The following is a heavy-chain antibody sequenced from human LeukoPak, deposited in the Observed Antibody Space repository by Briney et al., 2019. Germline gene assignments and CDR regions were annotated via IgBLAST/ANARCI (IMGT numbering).Heavy chain of an antibody. CDR1: GGTFSSYA. J-gene: IGHJ5*02. Sequence: GSSVKVSCKASGGTFSSYAIGWVRQAPGQGLEWMGGIIPIFGTANYAQKFQGRVTITTDESTSTAYMELSSLRSEDTAVYYCAREGIAAAGTVVPFDPWGQGTLVTVSS. CDR3: AREGIAAAGTVVPFDP. D-gene: IGHD6-13*01. V-gene: IGHV1-69*05. CDR2: IIPIFGTA.